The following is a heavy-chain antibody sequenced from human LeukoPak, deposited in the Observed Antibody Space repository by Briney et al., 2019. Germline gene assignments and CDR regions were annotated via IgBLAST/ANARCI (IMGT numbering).Heavy chain of an antibody. D-gene: IGHD6-19*01. CDR2: ISAYNGNT. J-gene: IGHJ4*02. CDR3: ARGREGSGWYSTFDY. CDR1: GYTFTSYG. Sequence: ASVKVSCKASGYTFTSYGISWVRQAPGQGLEWMGWISAYNGNTNYAQKLQGRVTITRDTSASTAYMELSSLKSEDTAVYYCARGREGSGWYSTFDYWGQGTLVTVSS. V-gene: IGHV1-18*01.